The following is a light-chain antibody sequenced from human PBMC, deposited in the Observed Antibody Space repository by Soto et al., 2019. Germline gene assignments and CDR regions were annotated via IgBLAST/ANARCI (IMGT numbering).Light chain of an antibody. CDR1: SGHSSFA. Sequence: QPVLTQSPSASASLGASVKLTCTLSSGHSSFAIAWHQQQPEKGPRYLMKVSSDGSHSRGDGIPDRFSGSSSGTERYLITSSLQSEDEADYYCQTWGTGIRVFGGGTQLTVL. CDR3: QTWGTGIRV. CDR2: VSSDGSH. J-gene: IGLJ3*02. V-gene: IGLV4-69*01.